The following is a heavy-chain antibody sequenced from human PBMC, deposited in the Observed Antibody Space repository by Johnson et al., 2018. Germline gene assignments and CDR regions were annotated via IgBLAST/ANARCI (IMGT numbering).Heavy chain of an antibody. V-gene: IGHV3-74*02. D-gene: IGHD7-27*01. CDR2: ISSDGSST. J-gene: IGHJ3*02. CDR3: ATGDSHAFDI. Sequence: EVQLGQSGGGLVEPGGSLRLSCAASGFTLSSYWMHWVRQAPGKGLVWVSRISSDGSSTSYADSVKGRFTISRDNAKNTLYLQMNSLRVEDTAVYYCATGDSHAFDIWGQGTMVSVSS. CDR1: GFTLSSYW.